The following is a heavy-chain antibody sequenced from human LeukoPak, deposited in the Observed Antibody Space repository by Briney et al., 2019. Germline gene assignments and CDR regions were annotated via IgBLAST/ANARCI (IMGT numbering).Heavy chain of an antibody. CDR2: ISWNSGSI. D-gene: IGHD4-17*01. CDR1: GFTFDDYA. J-gene: IGHJ4*02. Sequence: GGSLRLSCAASGFTFDDYAMHWVRQAPGKGLEWVSGISWNSGSIGYADSLKGRFTIYRDNAKNSLYLQMNSLRAEDTALYYCAKDRNGDYAMDYWGQGTLVTVSS. CDR3: AKDRNGDYAMDY. V-gene: IGHV3-9*01.